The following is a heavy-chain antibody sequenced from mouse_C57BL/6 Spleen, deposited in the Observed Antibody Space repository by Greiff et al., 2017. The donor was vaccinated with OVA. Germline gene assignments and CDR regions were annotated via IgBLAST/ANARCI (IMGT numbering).Heavy chain of an antibody. CDR3: ARVGSSYGRDY. CDR1: GYTFTSYW. D-gene: IGHD1-1*01. V-gene: IGHV1-52*01. Sequence: VQLQQPGAELVRPGSSVKLSCKASGYTFTSYWMHWVKQRPIQGLEWIGNIDPSDSETHYNQKFKDKATLTVDKSSSTAYMQLSSLTSEDSAVYYCARVGSSYGRDYWGQGTTLTVSS. J-gene: IGHJ2*01. CDR2: IDPSDSET.